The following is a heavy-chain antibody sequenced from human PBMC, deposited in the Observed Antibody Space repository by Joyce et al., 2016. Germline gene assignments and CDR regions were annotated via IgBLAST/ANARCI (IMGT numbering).Heavy chain of an antibody. CDR2: TYYRTKWYN. CDR3: ARAGYYHTSGYYYPNFDY. J-gene: IGHJ4*02. V-gene: IGHV6-1*01. Sequence: QVQLQQSGPGLVMPSQTLSPTCAISGDSVSSNSTAWNWIRQSPARGLAWWERTYYRTKWYNDYAVSVKSRITINPDTPKNQFSLQLNSVTPEDASVYYCARAGYYHTSGYYYPNFDYWGPGTLVTVSS. CDR1: GDSVSSNSTA. D-gene: IGHD3-22*01.